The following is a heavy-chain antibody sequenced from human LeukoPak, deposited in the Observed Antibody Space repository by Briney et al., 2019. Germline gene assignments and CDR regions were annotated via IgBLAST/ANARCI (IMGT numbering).Heavy chain of an antibody. CDR2: INPNSGGT. D-gene: IGHD5-12*01. V-gene: IGHV1-2*02. CDR1: GYTFTGYY. J-gene: IGHJ4*02. Sequence: ASVKVSCKASGYTFTGYYMHWVRQAPGQGLEWMGWINPNSGGTNYAQKFQGRVTMTRDTSISTAYMELSRLRSDDTAVYYCAREYSGYVLERYFDYWGQGTLVTVSS. CDR3: AREYSGYVLERYFDY.